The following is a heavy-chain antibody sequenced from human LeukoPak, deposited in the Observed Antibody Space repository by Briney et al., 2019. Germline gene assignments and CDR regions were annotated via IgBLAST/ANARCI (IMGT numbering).Heavy chain of an antibody. CDR1: GDSISSSSYF. CDR2: IYYRGNA. J-gene: IGHJ4*02. CDR3: ARERSYGPPAEY. Sequence: PSETLSLTCTVSGDSISSSSYFWGWIRQSPGKGLEWIGTIYYRGNAYYNPSLKSRVTISVDTSKNQFSLKLTSVTVADTAVYYCARERSYGPPAEYWGQGTLVSVSS. D-gene: IGHD3-16*01. V-gene: IGHV4-39*07.